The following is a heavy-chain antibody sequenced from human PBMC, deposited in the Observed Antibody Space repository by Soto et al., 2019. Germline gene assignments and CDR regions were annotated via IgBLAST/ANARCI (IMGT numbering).Heavy chain of an antibody. J-gene: IGHJ4*02. V-gene: IGHV4-34*01. CDR3: ARGGYSYGMGV. Sequence: PSETLSLTCAVYGGSFSGYYWSWIRQPPGKGLEWIGEINHSGSTNYNPSLKSRVTITVDTSKNQLSLKLSSVTAADTAVYYCARGGYSYGMGVWGQGTLVTVSS. D-gene: IGHD5-18*01. CDR1: GGSFSGYY. CDR2: INHSGST.